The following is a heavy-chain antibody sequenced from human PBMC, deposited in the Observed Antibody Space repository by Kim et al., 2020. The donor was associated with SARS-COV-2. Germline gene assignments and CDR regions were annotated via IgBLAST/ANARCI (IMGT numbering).Heavy chain of an antibody. V-gene: IGHV4-59*13. CDR3: ARGYSSSSRYYYGMDV. J-gene: IGHJ6*02. D-gene: IGHD6-6*01. CDR2: IYYSGST. Sequence: SETLSLTCTVSGGSISSYYWSWIRQPPGKGLEWIGYIYYSGSTNYNPSLKSRVTISVDTSKNQFSLKLSSVTAADTAVYYCARGYSSSSRYYYGMDVWGQGTTVTVSS. CDR1: GGSISSYY.